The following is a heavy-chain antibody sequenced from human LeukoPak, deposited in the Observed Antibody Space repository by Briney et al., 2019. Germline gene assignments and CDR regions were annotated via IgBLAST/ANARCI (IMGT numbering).Heavy chain of an antibody. Sequence: KPSETLSLTCAVYGGSFSGYYWSWIRQPPGKGLEWIGEINHSGSTNYNPSLKSRVTISVDTSKNQFSLKLSSVTAADTAVYYCARDPSDYYDSSGYRKAAFDIWGQGTMVTVSS. D-gene: IGHD3-22*01. V-gene: IGHV4-34*01. CDR3: ARDPSDYYDSSGYRKAAFDI. CDR1: GGSFSGYY. J-gene: IGHJ3*02. CDR2: INHSGST.